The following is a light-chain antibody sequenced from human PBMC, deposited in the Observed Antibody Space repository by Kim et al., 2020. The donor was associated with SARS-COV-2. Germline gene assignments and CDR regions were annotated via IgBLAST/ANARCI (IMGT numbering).Light chain of an antibody. V-gene: IGKV6-21*02. J-gene: IGKJ2*01. CDR3: HQSSSFPHT. CDR1: QTIGRS. CDR2: YAS. Sequence: YLTPTEKVTLTCRASQTIGRSLHWYQQKPNQSPKLLIKYASQSISGVPSRFSGSGAGTEFTLTINSLEAEDAATYYCHQSSSFPHTFGQGTKLEI.